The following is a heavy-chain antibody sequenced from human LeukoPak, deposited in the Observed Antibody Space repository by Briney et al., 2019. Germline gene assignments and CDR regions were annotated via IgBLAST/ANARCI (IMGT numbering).Heavy chain of an antibody. Sequence: TLSLTCTVAGGSISSGGYYWSWIRQHPGKGLEWIGYIYYSGSTYYNPSLKSRVTISVDTSKNQFSLKLSSVTAADTAVYYCASSAPREITVTTYYYYYMDVWGKGTTVTVSS. J-gene: IGHJ6*03. CDR1: GGSISSGGYY. D-gene: IGHD4-17*01. V-gene: IGHV4-31*03. CDR2: IYYSGST. CDR3: ASSAPREITVTTYYYYYMDV.